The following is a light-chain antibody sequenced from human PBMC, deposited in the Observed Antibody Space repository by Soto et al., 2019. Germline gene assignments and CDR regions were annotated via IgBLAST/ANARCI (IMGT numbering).Light chain of an antibody. CDR1: SSDVGGYNY. CDR3: SSYAGTTTWV. CDR2: EVN. Sequence: QSALTQPPSASGSPGQSVAISCTGTSSDVGGYNYVSWYQQHPGKAPKLMIYEVNKRPSGVPDRFSGSKSGNTASLTVSGLQAEDEADYYCSSYAGTTTWVFGGGTKLTVL. J-gene: IGLJ3*02. V-gene: IGLV2-8*01.